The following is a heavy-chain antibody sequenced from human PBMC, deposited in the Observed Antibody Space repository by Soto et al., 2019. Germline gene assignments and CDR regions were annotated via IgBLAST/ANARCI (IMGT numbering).Heavy chain of an antibody. Sequence: SVKVSCKASGGTFSSYTISWVRQAPGQGLEWMGRIIPILGIANYAQKFQGRVTITADKSTSTAYMELSSLRSEDTAVYYCAIEARPAPYFDHWGQGTLVTVSS. J-gene: IGHJ4*02. V-gene: IGHV1-69*02. CDR3: AIEARPAPYFDH. CDR2: IIPILGIA. D-gene: IGHD6-6*01. CDR1: GGTFSSYT.